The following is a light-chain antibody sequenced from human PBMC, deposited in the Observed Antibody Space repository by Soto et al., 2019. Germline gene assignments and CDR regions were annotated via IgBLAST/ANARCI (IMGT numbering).Light chain of an antibody. CDR3: QHRVNGPT. CDR2: DVS. CDR1: QSVSNY. V-gene: IGKV3-11*01. J-gene: IGKJ4*01. Sequence: IVLTQSPATLSLSPGERATLSCRAGQSVSNYLGWYQQKSGQPPRLLISDVSKRATGIPARFSGSGSGTDFTLTISSLEPEDLAVYYCQHRVNGPTFGGGTKVEIK.